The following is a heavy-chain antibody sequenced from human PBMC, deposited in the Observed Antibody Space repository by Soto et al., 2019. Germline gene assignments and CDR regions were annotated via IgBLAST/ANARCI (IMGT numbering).Heavy chain of an antibody. CDR2: IVVGSGNT. CDR3: AADHDYSRKEDLYYYYGMDV. Sequence: ASVKVSCKASGFTFTSSAVQWVRQARGQRLEWIGWIVVGSGNTNYAQKFQERVTITRDMSTSTAYMELSSLRSEDTAVYYCAADHDYSRKEDLYYYYGMDVWGQGTTVTVSS. CDR1: GFTFTSSA. V-gene: IGHV1-58*01. D-gene: IGHD5-12*01. J-gene: IGHJ6*02.